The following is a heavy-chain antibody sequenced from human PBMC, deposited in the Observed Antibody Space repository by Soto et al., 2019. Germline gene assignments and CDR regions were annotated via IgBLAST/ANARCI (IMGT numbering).Heavy chain of an antibody. CDR2: ISTSGTTI. CDR1: GFTFSNYE. Sequence: EVQLVESGGGLVQPGGSLRLSCAVSGFTFSNYEMNWVRQAPGKGLEWISYISTSGTTIYYADSVKGRFTISRANCKSSLYLQMNSLRVEDTAVYYCARFDGASRGYWGQGTLVTVSS. CDR3: ARFDGASRGY. D-gene: IGHD3-10*01. V-gene: IGHV3-48*03. J-gene: IGHJ4*02.